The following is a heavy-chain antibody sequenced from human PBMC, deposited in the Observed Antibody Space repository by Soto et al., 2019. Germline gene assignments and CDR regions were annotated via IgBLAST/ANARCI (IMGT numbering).Heavy chain of an antibody. CDR2: IYYSGST. V-gene: IGHV4-31*03. CDR1: GGSISSGGYY. D-gene: IGHD6-6*01. CDR3: ARDSGSLPGRPAFDY. Sequence: PSETLSLTCSASGGSISSGGYYWNWIRQHPGKGLEWIGYIYYSGSTYHNPSLKSRVTISVDTSKNQFSLKLSSVTAADTAVYYCARDSGSLPGRPAFDYWGQGTLVTVSS. J-gene: IGHJ4*02.